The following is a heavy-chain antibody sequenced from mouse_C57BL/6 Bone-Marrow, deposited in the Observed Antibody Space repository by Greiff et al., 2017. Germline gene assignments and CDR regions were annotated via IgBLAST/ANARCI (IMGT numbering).Heavy chain of an antibody. CDR2: ISDGGSYT. J-gene: IGHJ3*01. V-gene: IGHV5-4*03. CDR1: GFPFSSYA. Sequence: EVKLMESGGGLVKPGGSLKLSCAASGFPFSSYAMSWVRQTPEKRLEWVATISDGGSYTYYPDNVKGRFTISRDNAKNNLYLQMSHLKSEDTAMYYCASSLAYWGQGALVTVSA. CDR3: ASSLAY.